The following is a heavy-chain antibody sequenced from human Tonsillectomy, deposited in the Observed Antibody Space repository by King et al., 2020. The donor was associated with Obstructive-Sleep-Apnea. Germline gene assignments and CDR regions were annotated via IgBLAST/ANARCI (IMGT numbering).Heavy chain of an antibody. Sequence: SGAEVKKPGASVNISCRASGYASSAFGIHWVRQAPGERLEWMGWINLGNGRTKYLQKLERRFTLTRDTSTNTVFLDLRGLTSEDTAMYYCARGRLWPNEEAFDSWGQGTLVTVSS. J-gene: IGHJ4*02. CDR3: ARGRLWPNEEAFDS. V-gene: IGHV1-3*01. CDR2: INLGNGRT. CDR1: GYASSAFG. D-gene: IGHD2-8*01.